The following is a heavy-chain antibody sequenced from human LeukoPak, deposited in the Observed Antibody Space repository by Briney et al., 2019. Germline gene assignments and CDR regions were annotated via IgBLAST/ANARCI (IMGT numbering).Heavy chain of an antibody. CDR1: GYILTDYH. D-gene: IGHD3-3*01. CDR3: ARVGQWPLDLPIFGY. Sequence: EASVKVSCKPSGYILTDYHLHWVRQAPGQGFEWMGWLNPKSGGTNYARTFQGRVTMTGDTSIRTAYMELSRLTGDDTAVYYCARVGQWPLDLPIFGYWGQGTRITVS. CDR2: LNPKSGGT. J-gene: IGHJ4*02. V-gene: IGHV1-2*02.